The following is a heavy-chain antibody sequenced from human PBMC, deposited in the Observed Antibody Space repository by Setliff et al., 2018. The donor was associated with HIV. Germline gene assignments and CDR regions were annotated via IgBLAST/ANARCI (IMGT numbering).Heavy chain of an antibody. D-gene: IGHD3-22*01. V-gene: IGHV4-34*01. CDR2: INHSGST. Sequence: PSETLSLTCAVYGGSFSGYYWSWIRQPPGKGLEWIGEINHSGSTNYKPSLKGRVTISVDTSKKQFSLKVSSVIAADTAVYFCARGFRDNSGYYYYGMDVWGPGTTVTVS. CDR3: ARGFRDNSGYYYYGMDV. CDR1: GGSFSGYY. J-gene: IGHJ6*02.